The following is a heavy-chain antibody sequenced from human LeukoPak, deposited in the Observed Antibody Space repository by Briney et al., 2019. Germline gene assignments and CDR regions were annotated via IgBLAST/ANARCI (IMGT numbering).Heavy chain of an antibody. D-gene: IGHD1-26*01. Sequence: KAGGSLRLSCAASGFTFSSYSMNWVRQAPGKGLEWVSSISSSSSYIYYADSVKGRFTISRDNAKNSLYLQMNSLRAEDTAVYYCAREGAGAFDIWGQGTMVTVSS. CDR2: ISSSSSYI. V-gene: IGHV3-21*01. J-gene: IGHJ3*02. CDR3: AREGAGAFDI. CDR1: GFTFSSYS.